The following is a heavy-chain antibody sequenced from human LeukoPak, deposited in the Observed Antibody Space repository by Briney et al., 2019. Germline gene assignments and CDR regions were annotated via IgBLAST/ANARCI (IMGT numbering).Heavy chain of an antibody. Sequence: ASVNVSSKASGHTFTSSGISWVRQATGQGNEWMGWISAYNGNTKYAQKLPGRVTMATDTSTSTAYMELRSLRSDDAAVYYCARVYCSITCCYWACYYGMDVWGQGTTVTVSS. D-gene: IGHD2-2*01. CDR3: ARVYCSITCCYWACYYGMDV. CDR2: ISAYNGNT. V-gene: IGHV1-18*01. J-gene: IGHJ6*02. CDR1: GHTFTSSG.